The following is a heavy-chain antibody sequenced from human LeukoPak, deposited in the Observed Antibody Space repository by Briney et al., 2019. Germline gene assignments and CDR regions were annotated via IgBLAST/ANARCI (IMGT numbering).Heavy chain of an antibody. CDR3: ATGPRNDP. Sequence: ASVKVSCKTSGYPFTKWEINWVRQAAGQGLEWLGWLHPDNGNTYYAQRFRGRVTMSRDTSTTKAYMELSGLRSNDTAVYFCATGPRNDPWGQGTLVTVSS. CDR2: LHPDNGNT. J-gene: IGHJ5*02. V-gene: IGHV1-8*01. CDR1: GYPFTKWE. D-gene: IGHD1-14*01.